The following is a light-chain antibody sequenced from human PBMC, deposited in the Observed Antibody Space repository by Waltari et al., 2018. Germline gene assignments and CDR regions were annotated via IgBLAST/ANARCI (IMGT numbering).Light chain of an antibody. Sequence: QSALTQPASVSGSPGQSITLSCTGTSSDVGRYNLVAWYQQHPGKAPKLVIYEVTVRPPELSSHFSGSKSGNTASLTISGLQAEDEADYYCCSYDGGKSLLFGGGTKLTVL. CDR1: SSDVGRYNL. CDR3: CSYDGGKSLL. CDR2: EVT. J-gene: IGLJ2*01. V-gene: IGLV2-23*02.